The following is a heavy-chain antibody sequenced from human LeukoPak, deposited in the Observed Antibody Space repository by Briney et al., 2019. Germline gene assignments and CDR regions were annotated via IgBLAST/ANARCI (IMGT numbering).Heavy chain of an antibody. Sequence: GGPLRLSCAASGFTFDNSEMNWVRQAPGKGLEWVSSISSSSSYIYYADSVKGRFTISRDNAKNSLYLQMNSLRAEDTAVYYCARSDVARWDFDYRGQGTLVTVPS. CDR2: ISSSSSYI. CDR1: GFTFDNSE. CDR3: ARSDVARWDFDY. V-gene: IGHV3-21*01. D-gene: IGHD4-23*01. J-gene: IGHJ4*02.